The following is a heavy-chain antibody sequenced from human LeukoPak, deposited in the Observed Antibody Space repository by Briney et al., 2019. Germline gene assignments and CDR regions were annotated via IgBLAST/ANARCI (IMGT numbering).Heavy chain of an antibody. CDR1: GFTFNNYA. J-gene: IGHJ3*02. Sequence: PGGSLRLSCAASGFTFNNYAMSWVRQAPGKGLEWVSTISGSGGSTYYADSVKGRFTISRDNSKNTLYLQMNSRRAEDTAVYYCAKDWGSGSYQPDAFDIWGQGTMVTVSS. CDR2: ISGSGGST. CDR3: AKDWGSGSYQPDAFDI. V-gene: IGHV3-23*01. D-gene: IGHD1-26*01.